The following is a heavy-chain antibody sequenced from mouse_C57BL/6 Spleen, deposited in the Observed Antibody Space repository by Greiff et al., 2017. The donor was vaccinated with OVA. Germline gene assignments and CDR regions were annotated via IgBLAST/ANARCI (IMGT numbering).Heavy chain of an antibody. J-gene: IGHJ1*03. D-gene: IGHD2-4*01. Sequence: QVQLQQSGAELVRPGASVKLSCKASGYTFTDYYINWVKQRPGQGLEWIARIYPGSGNTYYNEKFKGKATLTAEKSSSTAYMQLSSLTSEDAAVYFCARVPIYDYDWYFDVWGTGTTVTVSS. V-gene: IGHV1-76*01. CDR1: GYTFTDYY. CDR2: IYPGSGNT. CDR3: ARVPIYDYDWYFDV.